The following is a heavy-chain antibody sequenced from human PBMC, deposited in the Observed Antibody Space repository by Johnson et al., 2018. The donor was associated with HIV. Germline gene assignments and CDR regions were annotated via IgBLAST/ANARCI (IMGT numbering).Heavy chain of an antibody. Sequence: VQLVESGGGLVQPGGSLRLSCAASGFTFSSYAMSWVRQAPGKGLEWVSVIYGSNSTYYADSVKGRFTISRDNSKNTLYLQMNSLRAEDTAVYYCAKVGPANDVLGAGDAFDIWGQGTMVTVSS. J-gene: IGHJ3*02. CDR3: AKVGPANDVLGAGDAFDI. CDR2: IYGSNST. CDR1: GFTFSSYA. D-gene: IGHD2-8*01. V-gene: IGHV3-23*05.